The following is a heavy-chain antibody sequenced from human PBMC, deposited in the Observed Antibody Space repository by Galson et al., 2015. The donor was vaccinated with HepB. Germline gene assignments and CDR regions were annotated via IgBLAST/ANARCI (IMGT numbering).Heavy chain of an antibody. CDR2: ISYDGSNK. CDR3: AKIAAAVGY. J-gene: IGHJ4*02. D-gene: IGHD6-13*01. CDR1: GFTFSSYG. Sequence: SLRLSCAASGFTFSSYGMHWVRQAPGKGLEWVAVISYDGSNKYYADSVKGRSTISRDNSKNTLYLQMNSLRAEDTAVYYCAKIAAAVGYWGQGTLVTVSS. V-gene: IGHV3-30*18.